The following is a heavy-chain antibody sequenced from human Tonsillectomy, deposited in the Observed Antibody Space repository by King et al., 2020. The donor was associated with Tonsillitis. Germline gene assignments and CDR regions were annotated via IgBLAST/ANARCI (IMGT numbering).Heavy chain of an antibody. D-gene: IGHD4-17*01. CDR3: ARRDGALDYYYYGMDV. CDR1: GFTFSSYA. CDR2: ISFDGRNK. V-gene: IGHV3-30*04. Sequence: VQLVESGGGVVQPGRSLRLSCAASGFTFSSYAMHSVRQAPGKGLEWVAEISFDGRNKYYPDSVKGRFTISRDNSKNTRYLQMNSLRPADTAVYYCARRDGALDYYYYGMDVWGQGTTVTVAS. J-gene: IGHJ6*02.